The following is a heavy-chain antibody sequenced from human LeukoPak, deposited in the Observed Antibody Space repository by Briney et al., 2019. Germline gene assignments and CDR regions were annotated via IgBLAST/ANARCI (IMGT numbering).Heavy chain of an antibody. J-gene: IGHJ4*02. D-gene: IGHD1-1*01. V-gene: IGHV4-59*12. CDR3: ARGPGDFDY. CDR2: IYYSGST. CDR1: GGSISSYY. Sequence: SETLSLTCTVSGGSISSYYWSWIRQPPGKGLEWIGYIYYSGSTHYNPSLKGRVTISVDTSKNQFSLKLSSVTAADTAVYYCARGPGDFDYWGQGTLVTVSS.